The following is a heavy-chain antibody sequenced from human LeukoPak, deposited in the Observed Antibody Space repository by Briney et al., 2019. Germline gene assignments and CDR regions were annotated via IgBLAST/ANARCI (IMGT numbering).Heavy chain of an antibody. J-gene: IGHJ4*02. Sequence: TGGSLRLSCSASGFTFSSYSMNWVRQAPGKGLEWVSSISTSSTYIYYADSVKGRFTISRDNAKNSLYLQMNSLRAEDTAVYYCARDPPFIIGTTFFDYWGQGTLVTVSS. CDR1: GFTFSSYS. CDR3: ARDPPFIIGTTFFDY. CDR2: ISTSSTYI. D-gene: IGHD1-20*01. V-gene: IGHV3-21*01.